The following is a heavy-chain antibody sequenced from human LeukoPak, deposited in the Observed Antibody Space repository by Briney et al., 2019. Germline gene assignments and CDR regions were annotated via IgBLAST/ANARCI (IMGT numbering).Heavy chain of an antibody. CDR2: ITWNGGTI. V-gene: IGHV3-9*01. Sequence: GGSLRLSCAASGFSFDDFAMHWVRQAPGKGLEWVSGITWNGGTIDYADSVKGRFTISRDNAKNSLYLQMNSLRAEDTALYYGATGYAAGPMSDYWGQGTLVTVSS. D-gene: IGHD3-10*01. J-gene: IGHJ4*02. CDR1: GFSFDDFA. CDR3: ATGYAAGPMSDY.